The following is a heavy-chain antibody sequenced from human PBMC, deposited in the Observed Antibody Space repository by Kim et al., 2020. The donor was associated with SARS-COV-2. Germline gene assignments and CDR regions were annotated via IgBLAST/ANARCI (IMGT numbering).Heavy chain of an antibody. Sequence: GGSLRLSCAASGFTFDDYGMSWVRQAPGKGLEWVSGINWNGGSTGYADSVKGRFTISRDNAKNSLYLQMNSLRAEDTALYHCARDLGSSWYLWFDPWGQGTLVTVSS. CDR1: GFTFDDYG. J-gene: IGHJ5*02. D-gene: IGHD6-13*01. CDR3: ARDLGSSWYLWFDP. CDR2: INWNGGST. V-gene: IGHV3-20*01.